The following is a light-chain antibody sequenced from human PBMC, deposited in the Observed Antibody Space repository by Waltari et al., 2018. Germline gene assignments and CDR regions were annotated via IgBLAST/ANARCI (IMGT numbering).Light chain of an antibody. CDR1: ELANKY. CDR2: EDV. Sequence: SYDLIQSPSVSVSPGQTATITCSGDELANKYVCWYQQKPGQSPVLVIYEDVRRPSEIPQRFSGSNSGNTATLTISGTQPMDEADYYCQAWDSGVAGVFGTGTKVTVL. CDR3: QAWDSGVAGV. V-gene: IGLV3-1*01. J-gene: IGLJ1*01.